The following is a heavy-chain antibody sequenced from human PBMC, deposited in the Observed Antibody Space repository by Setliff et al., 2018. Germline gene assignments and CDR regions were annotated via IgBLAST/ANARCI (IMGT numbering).Heavy chain of an antibody. CDR3: ARAPSVELVTIRTNSWFTY. V-gene: IGHV1-18*01. J-gene: IGHJ4*02. Sequence: ASVKVSCKASGYTFRNYAFAWVRQAPGRGLEWVGWIGVYNGDTNYAQEFQGRVTLTTDTSTSTAYMELRSLTSDDSAFYYCARAPSVELVTIRTNSWFTYWGQGTLVTVSS. CDR1: GYTFRNYA. CDR2: IGVYNGDT. D-gene: IGHD5-18*01.